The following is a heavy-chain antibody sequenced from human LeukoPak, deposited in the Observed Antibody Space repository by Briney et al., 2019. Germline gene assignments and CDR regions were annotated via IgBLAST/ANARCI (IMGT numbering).Heavy chain of an antibody. CDR1: GYTFTGYY. Sequence: ASVKVSCKASGYTFTGYYMHWVRRAPGQGLEWMGWINPNSGGTNYAQKFQGRVTMTRDTSISTAYMELSRLRSDDTAVYYCARLDIVVVPATLDYWGQGTLVTVSS. J-gene: IGHJ4*02. D-gene: IGHD2-2*03. CDR3: ARLDIVVVPATLDY. V-gene: IGHV1-2*02. CDR2: INPNSGGT.